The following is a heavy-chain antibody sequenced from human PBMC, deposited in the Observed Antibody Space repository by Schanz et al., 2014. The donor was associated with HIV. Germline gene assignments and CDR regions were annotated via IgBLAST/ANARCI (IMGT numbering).Heavy chain of an antibody. D-gene: IGHD3-3*01. CDR3: ARPDYDFWVDV. CDR2: ISSTGNTI. J-gene: IGHJ6*02. V-gene: IGHV3-11*01. Sequence: QVQLVESGGGLVKPGGSLRLSCAASGFSFSDYYMSWIRQAPGKGLEWVSYISSTGNTIYYVDSVKGRFTISRDNAKNSLSLQMNSLRAEDTAVYYCARPDYDFWVDVWGQGTTVIVSS. CDR1: GFSFSDYY.